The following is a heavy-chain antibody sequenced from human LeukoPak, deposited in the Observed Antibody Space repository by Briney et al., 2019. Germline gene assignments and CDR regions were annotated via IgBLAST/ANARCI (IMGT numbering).Heavy chain of an antibody. CDR2: ISSSGSTM. D-gene: IGHD4-23*01. CDR1: GFSFSSYE. Sequence: PGGSLRLSCAASGFSFSSYEINWVRQAPGKGLEWVSYISSSGSTMFYADSVKGRFTISRDNAKNSLYLQMNSLRAEDTAVYYCAKEGLTTVVTPGEYLQQLGQGTLVTVPS. J-gene: IGHJ1*01. CDR3: AKEGLTTVVTPGEYLQQ. V-gene: IGHV3-48*03.